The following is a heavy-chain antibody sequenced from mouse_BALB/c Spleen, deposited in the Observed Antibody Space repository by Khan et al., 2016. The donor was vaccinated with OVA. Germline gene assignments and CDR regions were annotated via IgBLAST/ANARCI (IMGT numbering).Heavy chain of an antibody. Sequence: EVELVESGGDLVKPGGSLKLSCAASGFTFSGYGMSWVRQTPDKRLERVATISSGGSYTYFPDSVQGRFSISRDTAKNSLYLQMSSLKAEDTAMYYCARQELGREAMDYWGQGTSVTVSS. D-gene: IGHD4-1*01. V-gene: IGHV5-6*01. J-gene: IGHJ4*01. CDR2: ISSGGSYT. CDR1: GFTFSGYG. CDR3: ARQELGREAMDY.